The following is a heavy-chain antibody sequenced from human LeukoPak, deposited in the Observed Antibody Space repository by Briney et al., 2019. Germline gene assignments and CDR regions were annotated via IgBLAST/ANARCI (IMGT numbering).Heavy chain of an antibody. Sequence: ASVKVSCKASGYTFTSYDINWVRQATGQGLEWMGWMNPNSGNTGYAQKFQGRVTMTRNTSISTAYMELSSLRSEDTAVYYCATAPSLGYYDSSGYVDYWGQGTLVTVSS. CDR1: GYTFTSYD. J-gene: IGHJ4*02. V-gene: IGHV1-8*01. CDR2: MNPNSGNT. CDR3: ATAPSLGYYDSSGYVDY. D-gene: IGHD3-22*01.